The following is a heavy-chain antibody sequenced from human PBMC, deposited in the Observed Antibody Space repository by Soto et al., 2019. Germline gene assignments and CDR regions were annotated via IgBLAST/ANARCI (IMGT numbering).Heavy chain of an antibody. CDR1: GFTFDDYA. V-gene: IGHV3-9*01. CDR2: ISWNSGSI. CDR3: AKDKEWELLGSFDY. D-gene: IGHD1-26*01. Sequence: EVQLVESGGGLVQPGRSLRLSCAASGFTFDDYAMHWVRQAPGKGLEWVSGISWNSGSIGYADSVKGRFTISRDNAKNSLYLQMNSLRAEDTALYYCAKDKEWELLGSFDYWGQGTLVTVSS. J-gene: IGHJ4*02.